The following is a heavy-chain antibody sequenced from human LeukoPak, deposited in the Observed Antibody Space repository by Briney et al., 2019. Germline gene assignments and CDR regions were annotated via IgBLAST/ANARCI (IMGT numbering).Heavy chain of an antibody. Sequence: ASVKVSCKASGYTFTSYDINWVRQAPGQGLEWMGWMNPNSGNTGYAQKFQGRVTMTRNTSISTAYMELSSLRSEDTAVYYCARGQQLVRWAYYYYYYMDVWGKGTTVTISS. CDR2: MNPNSGNT. CDR3: ARGQQLVRWAYYYYYYMDV. V-gene: IGHV1-8*01. J-gene: IGHJ6*03. D-gene: IGHD6-13*01. CDR1: GYTFTSYD.